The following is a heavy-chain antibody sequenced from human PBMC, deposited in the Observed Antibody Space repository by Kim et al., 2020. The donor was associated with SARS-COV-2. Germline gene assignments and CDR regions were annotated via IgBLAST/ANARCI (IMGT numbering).Heavy chain of an antibody. J-gene: IGHJ6*02. CDR3: ARSDYSNNYYGMDV. Sequence: NPSLKSRVTISVDTSKNQFSLKLSSVTAADTAVYYCARSDYSNNYYGMDVWGQGTTVTVSS. V-gene: IGHV4-31*02. D-gene: IGHD4-4*01.